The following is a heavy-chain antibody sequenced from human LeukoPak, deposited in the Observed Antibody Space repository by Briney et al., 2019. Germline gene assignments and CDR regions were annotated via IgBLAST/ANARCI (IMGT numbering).Heavy chain of an antibody. CDR1: GVTFSSYA. CDR2: ICGNGSPT. CDR3: AKGSSDGCYSPVDY. D-gene: IGHD2-15*01. Sequence: GGSLRLSCAASGVTFSSYAMSCVRHATGKGLEWVSGICGNGSPTYYADSVKGRFTIFRDYSKHTLSLQMNSLRAEDTVVYYCAKGSSDGCYSPVDYWGQGTRVTVSS. V-gene: IGHV3-23*01. J-gene: IGHJ4*02.